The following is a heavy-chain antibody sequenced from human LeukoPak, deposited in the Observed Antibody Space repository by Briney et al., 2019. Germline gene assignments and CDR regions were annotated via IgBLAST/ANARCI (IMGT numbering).Heavy chain of an antibody. J-gene: IGHJ4*02. CDR2: INPNSGGT. CDR1: GYTFTGYY. D-gene: IGHD6-13*01. V-gene: IGHV1-2*02. Sequence: ASVKVSCKASGYTFTGYYMHWVRQAPGQGREWMGWINPNSGGTNYAQKFQGRVTMTRDTSISTAYMELSRLRSDDTAVYYCARDKGDRAAALGYWGQGTLVTVSS. CDR3: ARDKGDRAAALGY.